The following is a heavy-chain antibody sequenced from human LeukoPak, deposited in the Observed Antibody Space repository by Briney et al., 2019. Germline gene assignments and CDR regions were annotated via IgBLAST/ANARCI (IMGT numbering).Heavy chain of an antibody. CDR2: IVVGSGNT. CDR1: GFTFTSSA. J-gene: IGHJ4*02. D-gene: IGHD3-10*01. CDR3: AADRYYGSGSYPTYFDY. V-gene: IGHV1-58*02. Sequence: SVKVSCKASGFTFTSSAMQWVRQARGQRLEWIGWIVVGSGNTNYAQKFQERVTITRDMSTSTAYMELSSLRSEDTAVYYCAADRYYGSGSYPTYFDYWGQGTLVTVSS.